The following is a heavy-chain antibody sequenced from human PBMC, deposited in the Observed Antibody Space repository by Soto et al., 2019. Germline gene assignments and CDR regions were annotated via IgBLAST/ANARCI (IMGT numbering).Heavy chain of an antibody. CDR1: VCTFSNYW. CDR2: IKQDGSVK. CDR3: ATLRGDYTVFED. Sequence: VGSLRLSCAPSVCTFSNYWMSCVRQSPGQGLEWVASIKQDGSVKHYVDSVKGRFTISRDNAEKSLHLQMNSLRAEDTAVYYCATLRGDYTVFEDLGRGPRVNVSS. J-gene: IGHJ4*02. D-gene: IGHD4-17*01. V-gene: IGHV3-7*03.